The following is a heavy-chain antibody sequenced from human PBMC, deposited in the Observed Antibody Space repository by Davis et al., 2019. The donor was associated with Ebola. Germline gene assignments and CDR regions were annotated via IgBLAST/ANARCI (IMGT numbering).Heavy chain of an antibody. D-gene: IGHD6-6*01. CDR1: EFTFSDYW. Sequence: PGGSLRLSCAASEFTFSDYWMNWVRQAPGKGLVWVANINNDGSITGYADSAKGRFTISRDNAKSTLYLQMNSLRVEDTAVYYCATTSLTWGQGTLVTVSS. J-gene: IGHJ5*02. V-gene: IGHV3-74*01. CDR3: ATTSLT. CDR2: INNDGSIT.